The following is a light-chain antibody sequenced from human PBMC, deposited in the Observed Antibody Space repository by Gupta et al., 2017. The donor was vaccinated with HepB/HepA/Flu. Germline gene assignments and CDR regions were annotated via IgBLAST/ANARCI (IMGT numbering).Light chain of an antibody. V-gene: IGKV3-11*01. CDR1: QSVSSY. J-gene: IGKJ4*01. CDR3: QQRSNWLT. CDR2: DAS. Sequence: EIVLTQPPANLSLLPGERATLSCMASQSVSSYLAWYQQKPGQAHRLLIYDASNRATGIPARFSGSGSGTDFTLTISSLEPEDFAVYYCQQRSNWLTFGGGTKVEIK.